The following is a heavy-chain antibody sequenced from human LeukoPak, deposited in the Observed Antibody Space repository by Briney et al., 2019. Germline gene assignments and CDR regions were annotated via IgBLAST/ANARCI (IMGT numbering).Heavy chain of an antibody. CDR3: ARVTYDSSGYYYEGYFGY. Sequence: GGSLRLSCAASGFTFSSYWMSWVRLAPGKGLEWVANIKQDGSEKYYVDSVKGRFTISRDNAKNSLYLQMNSLRAEDTAVYYCARVTYDSSGYYYEGYFGYWGQGTLVTVSS. J-gene: IGHJ4*02. CDR2: IKQDGSEK. D-gene: IGHD3-22*01. CDR1: GFTFSSYW. V-gene: IGHV3-7*01.